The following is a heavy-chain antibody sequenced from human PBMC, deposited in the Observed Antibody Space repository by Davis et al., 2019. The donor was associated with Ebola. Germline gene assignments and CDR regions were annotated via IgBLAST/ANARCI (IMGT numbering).Heavy chain of an antibody. Sequence: ASVKVSCKVSEYTLNELSIHWVRQAPGKGLEWMGRFDPEDGERIYAQKFQGRVTMTDDTSTDTSYMKLTSLKYEDTAVYYCAIGGRAGGFDYWGQGTLVTVSS. CDR3: AIGGRAGGFDY. J-gene: IGHJ4*02. V-gene: IGHV1-24*01. CDR2: FDPEDGER. CDR1: EYTLNELS.